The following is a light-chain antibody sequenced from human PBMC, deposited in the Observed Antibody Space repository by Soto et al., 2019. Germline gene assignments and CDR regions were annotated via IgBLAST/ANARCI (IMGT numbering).Light chain of an antibody. CDR2: DVS. Sequence: SALTQPASVSGSPGQSITISCTGTSSDVGGYNYVSWYQQHPGKAPKLMIYDVSNRPSGVSNRFSGSKSGNTASLTISGLQAEDEADYYCSSYTSSSTPFVFGTGNKVTVL. J-gene: IGLJ1*01. CDR3: SSYTSSSTPFV. V-gene: IGLV2-14*01. CDR1: SSDVGGYNY.